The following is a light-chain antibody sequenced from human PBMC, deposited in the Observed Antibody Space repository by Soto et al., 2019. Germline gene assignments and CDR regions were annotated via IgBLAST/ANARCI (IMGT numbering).Light chain of an antibody. Sequence: QSVLTQPASVSGSPGQSITISCTGTSSDVGGYNYVSWYQQHPGKAPKLIIYEVSDRPSGVSHRFSGSKSGNTASLTISGLQAEDEADYYCNSYTIISAPFVFGAGTKVT. CDR2: EVS. J-gene: IGLJ1*01. CDR1: SSDVGGYNY. V-gene: IGLV2-14*01. CDR3: NSYTIISAPFV.